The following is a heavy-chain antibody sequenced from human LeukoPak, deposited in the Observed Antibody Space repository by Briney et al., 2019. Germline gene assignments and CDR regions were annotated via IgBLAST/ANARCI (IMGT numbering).Heavy chain of an antibody. V-gene: IGHV4-59*01. CDR3: ARGTVVTPFDY. D-gene: IGHD4-23*01. Sequence: SSETLSLTCTVSGGSISSYYWSWIRQPPGKGLEWIGYIYYTGSTNYNPSLKSRVTISVDTSKNQFSLKLSSVTAADTAVYYCARGTVVTPFDYWGQGTLVTVSS. J-gene: IGHJ4*02. CDR2: IYYTGST. CDR1: GGSISSYY.